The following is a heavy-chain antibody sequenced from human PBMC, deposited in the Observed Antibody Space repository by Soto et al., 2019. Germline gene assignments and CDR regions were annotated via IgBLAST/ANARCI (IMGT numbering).Heavy chain of an antibody. CDR3: AKIQVVATTSGGDY. Sequence: GGSLRLSCAASGFTFSSYGMHWVRQAPGKGLEWVAVISYDGSNKYYADSVKGRFTISRDNSKNTLYLQMNSLRAEDTAVYYCAKIQVVATTSGGDYWGQGTLVTVSS. CDR2: ISYDGSNK. J-gene: IGHJ4*02. CDR1: GFTFSSYG. D-gene: IGHD5-12*01. V-gene: IGHV3-30*18.